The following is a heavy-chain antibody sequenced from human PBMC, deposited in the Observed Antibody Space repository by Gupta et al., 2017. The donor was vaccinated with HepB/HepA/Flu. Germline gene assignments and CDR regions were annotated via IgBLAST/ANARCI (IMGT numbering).Heavy chain of an antibody. CDR3: VKDYYGTNSMFDY. D-gene: IGHD2-8*01. CDR2: ITDNGGDT. CDR1: GFAFHMYA. Sequence: EVQLLDSGGGLVQPGGSLTLSCAASGFAFHMYAMSWVRQAPGKGLEWVSGITDNGGDTYYADSVNGRFTISRDNSKNTVYLQMNSLRAEDTAIYFCVKDYYGTNSMFDYWGQGTLVIVSS. J-gene: IGHJ4*02. V-gene: IGHV3-23*01.